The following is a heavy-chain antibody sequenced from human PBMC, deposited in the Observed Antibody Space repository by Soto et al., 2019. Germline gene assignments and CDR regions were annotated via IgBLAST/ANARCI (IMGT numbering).Heavy chain of an antibody. D-gene: IGHD6-19*01. CDR3: ARDFGSGWSSFDY. V-gene: IGHV3-11*01. CDR1: GFTFGDYY. CDR2: ISSSGSTI. J-gene: IGHJ4*02. Sequence: SLRLSCAASGFTFGDYYMSWIRQAPGKGLEWVSYISSSGSTIYYADSVKGRFTISRDNAKNSLYLQMNSLRAEDTAVYYCARDFGSGWSSFDYWGQGTLVTVSS.